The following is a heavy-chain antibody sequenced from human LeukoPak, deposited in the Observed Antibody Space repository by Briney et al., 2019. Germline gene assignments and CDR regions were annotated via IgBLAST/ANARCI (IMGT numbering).Heavy chain of an antibody. CDR3: ARQTLRYTPPSR. CDR1: GYSFTSYW. D-gene: IGHD2-15*01. V-gene: IGHV5-51*01. CDR2: IYPGDSDT. Sequence: GESLKISCKGSGYSFTSYWIGWVRQMPGKGLEWMGIIYPGDSDTRYSPSFQGQVTISADTSISTAYLQWNSLKASDSAMYYCARQTLRYTPPSRWGQGTLVTVSS. J-gene: IGHJ4*02.